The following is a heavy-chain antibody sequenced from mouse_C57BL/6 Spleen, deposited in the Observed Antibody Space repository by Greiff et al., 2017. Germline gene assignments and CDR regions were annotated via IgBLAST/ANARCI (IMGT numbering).Heavy chain of an antibody. CDR3: AHYYCGSSYFDY. CDR2: IYPGDGDT. V-gene: IGHV1-82*01. J-gene: IGHJ2*01. Sequence: QVQLQQSGPELVKPGASVTISCKASGYAFSSSWMNWVKQRPGKGLEWIGRIYPGDGDTNYNGKFKGKATLTADKSSSTAYMQLSSLTSEDSAIYFCAHYYCGSSYFDYWGQGTTRTVSS. D-gene: IGHD1-1*01. CDR1: GYAFSSSW.